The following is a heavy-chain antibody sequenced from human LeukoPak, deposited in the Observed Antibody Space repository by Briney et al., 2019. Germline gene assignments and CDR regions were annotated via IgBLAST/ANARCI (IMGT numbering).Heavy chain of an antibody. D-gene: IGHD3-9*01. CDR2: ISSSGSTI. V-gene: IGHV3-11*04. J-gene: IGHJ4*02. CDR1: GFTFSDYY. Sequence: GGSLRLSCAASGFTFSDYYMSWIRQAPGKGLEWVSYISSSGSTIYYADSVKGRFTISRDNAKSSLYLQMNSLRAEDTAVYYCARVVYDILTGPFDYWGQGTLVTVSS. CDR3: ARVVYDILTGPFDY.